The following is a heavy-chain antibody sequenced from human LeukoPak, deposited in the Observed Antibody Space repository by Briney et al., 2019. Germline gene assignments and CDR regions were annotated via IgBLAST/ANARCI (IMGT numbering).Heavy chain of an antibody. CDR2: ISSSGIYT. CDR1: GFTFSDYY. CDR3: AREDASGSYYRSLDY. V-gene: IGHV3-11*06. Sequence: PGGSLRLSCAASGFTFSDYYMSWLRQAPGKGLEWVSYISSSGIYTNYADSVKGRFTISRDNAKSTLYLQMNSLRAEDTAVYYCAREDASGSYYRSLDYWGQGTLVTVSS. D-gene: IGHD3-10*01. J-gene: IGHJ4*02.